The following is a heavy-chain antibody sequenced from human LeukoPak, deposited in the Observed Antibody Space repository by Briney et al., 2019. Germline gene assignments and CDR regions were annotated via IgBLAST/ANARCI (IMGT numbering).Heavy chain of an antibody. V-gene: IGHV3-48*01. CDR2: ISSSSSTI. Sequence: GGSLRLSCAASGFTFSSYSMNWVRQAPGKGLEWVSYISSSSSTIYYADSVKGRFTISRDNAKNSLYLQMDSLRAEDTAVYYCAREAAPLFLVYAPFDYWGQGTLVTVSS. J-gene: IGHJ4*02. CDR1: GFTFSSYS. CDR3: AREAAPLFLVYAPFDY. D-gene: IGHD2-8*01.